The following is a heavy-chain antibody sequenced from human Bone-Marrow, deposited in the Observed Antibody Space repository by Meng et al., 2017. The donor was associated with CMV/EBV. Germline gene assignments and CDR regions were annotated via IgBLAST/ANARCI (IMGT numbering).Heavy chain of an antibody. D-gene: IGHD3-16*01. J-gene: IGHJ6*02. CDR1: GFTFSSYA. CDR2: ISYDGSNK. V-gene: IGHV3-30*04. Sequence: GESLKISCAASGFTFSSYAMHWVRQAPGKGLEWVAVISYDGSNKYYADSVKGRFTISRDNSKNTLYLQMNSLRAEDTAVYYCATDVWGSYYYYYGMDVWGQGTTVTVSS. CDR3: ATDVWGSYYYYYGMDV.